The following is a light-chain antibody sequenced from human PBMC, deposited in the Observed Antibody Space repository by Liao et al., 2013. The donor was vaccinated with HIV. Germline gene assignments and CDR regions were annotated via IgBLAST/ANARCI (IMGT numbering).Light chain of an antibody. CDR1: VIGTKS. CDR2: YDR. Sequence: YMLAQPPSLSVAPGGTATMTCGGEVIGTKSVNWYRHKPGQAPVMVIFYDRDRPSGIPDRFSGSRSGNTATLTISRAEAGDEADYYCQVWDRSSGHPNVFGPGTKVTVL. V-gene: IGLV3-21*04. J-gene: IGLJ1*01. CDR3: QVWDRSSGHPNV.